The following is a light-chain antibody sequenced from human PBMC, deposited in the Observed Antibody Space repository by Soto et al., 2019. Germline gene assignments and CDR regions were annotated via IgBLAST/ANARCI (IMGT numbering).Light chain of an antibody. V-gene: IGKV1-39*01. CDR3: QQSYSTTWT. J-gene: IGKJ1*01. CDR2: AAS. Sequence: DIQMTQSPASLSASVVDRFTITFLASQGISTYLNCYQQKPGKAPKLLIYAASSLQSGVPSRFSGSGSETDFTLTISSLQPEDFATYSCQQSYSTTWTFGQGTKVDIK. CDR1: QGISTY.